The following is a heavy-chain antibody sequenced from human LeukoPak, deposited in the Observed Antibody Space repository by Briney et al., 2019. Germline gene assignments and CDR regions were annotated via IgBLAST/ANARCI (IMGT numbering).Heavy chain of an antibody. J-gene: IGHJ4*02. CDR2: ISGSGGST. V-gene: IGHV3-23*01. CDR3: AKDSLYYDSSGYYGSYDY. D-gene: IGHD3-22*01. CDR1: GFTFSSYG. Sequence: GGSLRLSCAASGFTFSSYGMSWVRQAPGKGLEWGSAISGSGGSTYYADSVKGRFTISRDNSKNTLYLQMNSLRAEDTAVYYCAKDSLYYDSSGYYGSYDYWGQGTLVTVSS.